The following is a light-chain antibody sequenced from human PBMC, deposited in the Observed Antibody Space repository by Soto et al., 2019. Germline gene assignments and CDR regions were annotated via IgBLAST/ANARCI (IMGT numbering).Light chain of an antibody. J-gene: IGKJ2*01. CDR1: QSVSSW. CDR3: QKYNSYPMYT. CDR2: DAS. Sequence: IQMTQSPSTLSASVGDRVTITCRASQSVSSWLAWYQQKPGKAPKLLIYDASSLESGVPSRFSGSGSGTEFTLTISSLQPDDFATYYCQKYNSYPMYTFGQGTKLEIK. V-gene: IGKV1-5*01.